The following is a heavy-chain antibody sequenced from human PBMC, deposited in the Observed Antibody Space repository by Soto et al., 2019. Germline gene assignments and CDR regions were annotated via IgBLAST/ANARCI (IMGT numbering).Heavy chain of an antibody. D-gene: IGHD1-1*01. CDR3: ARVTPRNNLYYFSGLDF. CDR2: ISYEGSST. CDR1: GFTFDTYG. J-gene: IGHJ6*02. V-gene: IGHV3-30-3*01. Sequence: QPGGSLRLSCVASGFTFDTYGIHWVRQAPGKGLQWVALISYEGSSTYYADSVRGRFTISRDNYKNTLYLQMNNLRPEDTAVYYCARVTPRNNLYYFSGLDFWGQGTSVTVSS.